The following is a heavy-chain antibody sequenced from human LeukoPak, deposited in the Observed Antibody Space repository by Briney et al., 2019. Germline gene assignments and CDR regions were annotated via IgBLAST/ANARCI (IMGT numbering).Heavy chain of an antibody. CDR1: GYTFTSYD. CDR2: MNPNSGNT. CDR3: ARGRFQDFGDYYYGMDV. D-gene: IGHD3-10*01. J-gene: IGHJ6*02. Sequence: GASLKVSCKASGYTFTSYDINWVRQATRQGLEWMGWMNPNSGNTGYAQKFQGRVTMTRNTSISTAYMEMSSLRSEDTAVYYCARGRFQDFGDYYYGMDVWGQGTTVTVSS. V-gene: IGHV1-8*01.